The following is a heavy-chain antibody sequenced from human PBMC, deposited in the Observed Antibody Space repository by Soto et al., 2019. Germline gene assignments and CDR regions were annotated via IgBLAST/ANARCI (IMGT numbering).Heavy chain of an antibody. D-gene: IGHD2-2*01. CDR1: GASISIYY. CDR2: IYTSGST. V-gene: IGHV4-4*07. J-gene: IGHJ6*02. Sequence: ETLSLTCPVSGASISIYYWSWIRQPAGKGLEWIGLIYTSGSTNYNPSLKSRVTMSLDTSKNQFSLKLSSVTAADTAVYYCARARGGYCSSTSCPYYYYGMDGGGQGTTVTVSS. CDR3: ARARGGYCSSTSCPYYYYGMDG.